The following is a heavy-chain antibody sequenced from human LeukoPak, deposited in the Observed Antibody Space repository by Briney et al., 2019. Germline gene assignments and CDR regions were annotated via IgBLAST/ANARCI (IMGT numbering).Heavy chain of an antibody. J-gene: IGHJ4*02. V-gene: IGHV3-48*03. CDR3: ARDMHSSSWYIGY. CDR1: GFTFSSYE. Sequence: GGSLRLSCAASGFTFSSYEMNWVRQAPGKGLEWVSYISSSGSTIYYADSVKGRFTISRDNAKNSLYLQMNSLRAEDTAVYYCARDMHSSSWYIGYWGQGTLVTVSS. D-gene: IGHD6-13*01. CDR2: ISSSGSTI.